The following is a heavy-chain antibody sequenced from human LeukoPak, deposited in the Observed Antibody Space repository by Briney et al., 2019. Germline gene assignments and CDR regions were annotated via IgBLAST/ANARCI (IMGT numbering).Heavy chain of an antibody. V-gene: IGHV3-23*01. D-gene: IGHD5-12*01. CDR3: ARNENSGWGYFDY. CDR1: RFTFNSYA. CDR2: IGGNNGIT. J-gene: IGHJ4*02. Sequence: GGSLRLSCEASRFTFNSYAMSWVRQAPGKGLEWVSVIGGNNGITFYVGSVKGRFTISRDNSKDTLYLQMNSLRAEDTAVYYCARNENSGWGYFDYWGQGTLVTVSS.